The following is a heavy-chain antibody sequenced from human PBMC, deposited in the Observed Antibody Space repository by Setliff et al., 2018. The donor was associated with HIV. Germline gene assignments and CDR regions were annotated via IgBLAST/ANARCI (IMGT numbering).Heavy chain of an antibody. CDR2: IYRGDSDT. D-gene: IGHD2-21*02. CDR3: ARHVLVTRDVRYFDY. V-gene: IGHV5-51*01. J-gene: IGHJ4*02. Sequence: PGESLKISCKGSGYRFTSYWIGWVRQMPGKGLEWMGIIYRGDSDTRYSPSFQGQVTISADKSISTAYLQWSSLKASDTAMYYCARHVLVTRDVRYFDYWGQGTLVTVSS. CDR1: GYRFTSYW.